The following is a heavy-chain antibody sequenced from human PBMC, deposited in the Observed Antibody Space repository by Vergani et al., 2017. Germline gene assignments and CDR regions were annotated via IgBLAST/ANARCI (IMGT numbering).Heavy chain of an antibody. CDR3: ARRGYYDSSGYRDYYYYGMDV. V-gene: IGHV5-51*01. CDR1: GYSFTSYW. D-gene: IGHD3-22*01. J-gene: IGHJ6*02. Sequence: EVQLVQSGAEVKKPGESLKISCKGSGYSFTSYWIGWVRQMPGKGLEWMGIIYPGDSDTRYSPSFQGQVTISADKSISTAYLQWSSLKASDTAMYYCARRGYYDSSGYRDYYYYGMDVWGQGTTVTVSS. CDR2: IYPGDSDT.